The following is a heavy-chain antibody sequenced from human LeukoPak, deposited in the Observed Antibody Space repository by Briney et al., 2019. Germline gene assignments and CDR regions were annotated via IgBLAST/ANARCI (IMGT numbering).Heavy chain of an antibody. V-gene: IGHV1-8*01. J-gene: IGHJ4*02. CDR2: MNPNSGNT. D-gene: IGHD4-17*01. CDR1: GYTFTSYD. CDR3: ARGLAVTRIDY. Sequence: GASVQVTCKACGYTFTSYDIHWVRQATGQGLEWMGWMNPNSGNTGYAQKFQGRVTMTRNTSISTAYMELSSLRSEATAVYYCARGLAVTRIDYWGQGTLVTVSS.